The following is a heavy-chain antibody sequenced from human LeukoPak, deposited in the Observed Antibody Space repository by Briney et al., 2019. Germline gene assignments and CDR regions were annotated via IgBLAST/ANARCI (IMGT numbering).Heavy chain of an antibody. Sequence: GGSLRLSCAASGFTFSGYSMNWVRQAPGKGLEWVSYISSSSSTIYYADSVKGRFTISRDNAKNSLYLQMNSLRAEDTAVYYCARGRTTVTTDYFDYWGQGTLVTVSS. CDR3: ARGRTTVTTDYFDY. CDR1: GFTFSGYS. CDR2: ISSSSSTI. J-gene: IGHJ4*02. D-gene: IGHD4-17*01. V-gene: IGHV3-48*01.